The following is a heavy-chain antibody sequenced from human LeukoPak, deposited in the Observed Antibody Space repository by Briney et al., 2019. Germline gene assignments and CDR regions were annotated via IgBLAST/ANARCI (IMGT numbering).Heavy chain of an antibody. CDR3: AREKGSFDY. V-gene: IGHV3-33*01. J-gene: IGHJ4*02. Sequence: SCKASGGTFSSYGMHWVRQAPGKGLEWVAVIWYDGGNKYYADSVKGRFTTSRDNSKNTLYLQMNSLRAEDTAVYYCAREKGSFDYWGQGTLVTVSS. CDR2: IWYDGGNK. CDR1: GGTFSSYG.